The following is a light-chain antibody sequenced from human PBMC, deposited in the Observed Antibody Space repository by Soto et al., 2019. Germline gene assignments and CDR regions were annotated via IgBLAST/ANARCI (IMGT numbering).Light chain of an antibody. CDR2: AAS. CDR3: QQSYSTPLT. J-gene: IGKJ4*01. CDR1: QSIRRS. Sequence: DIQMTQSPSSLSASVADRVTITCRASQSIRRSLNWYQQKPGKAPNLLIYAASSLQTGVPSRFTGSGSGTDFILTISNLQPEDFAVYYCQQSYSTPLTFGGGTKVDIK. V-gene: IGKV1-39*01.